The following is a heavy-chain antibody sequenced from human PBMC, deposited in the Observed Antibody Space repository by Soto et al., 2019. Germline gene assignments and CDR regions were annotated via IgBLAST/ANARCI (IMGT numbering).Heavy chain of an antibody. Sequence: SETLSLTCTVSGGSVSSGSYYWSWIRQPPGKGLEWIGYIYYSGSTNYNPSLKSRVTISVDTSKNQFSLKLSSVTAAGTAVYYCAREASSGWYGFDYWGQGTLVTVSS. CDR2: IYYSGST. D-gene: IGHD6-19*01. V-gene: IGHV4-61*01. J-gene: IGHJ4*02. CDR1: GGSVSSGSYY. CDR3: AREASSGWYGFDY.